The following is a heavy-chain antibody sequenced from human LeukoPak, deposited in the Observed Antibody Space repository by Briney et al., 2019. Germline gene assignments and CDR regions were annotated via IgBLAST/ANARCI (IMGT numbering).Heavy chain of an antibody. CDR3: ARSLETSCTSTSCYRYWYFDL. J-gene: IGHJ2*01. Sequence: GASVKVSCKASGYTFTGYYMHWVRQAPGQGLEWMGWINPNSGGTNYAQKFQGRVTMTRDTSISTAYMELSRLRSDDTALYYCARSLETSCTSTSCYRYWYFDLWGRGTLVTVSS. CDR2: INPNSGGT. D-gene: IGHD2-2*02. CDR1: GYTFTGYY. V-gene: IGHV1-2*02.